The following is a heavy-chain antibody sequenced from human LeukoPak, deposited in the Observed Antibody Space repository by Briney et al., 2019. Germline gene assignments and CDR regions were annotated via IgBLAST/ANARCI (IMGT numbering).Heavy chain of an antibody. J-gene: IGHJ4*02. CDR3: AKADGTNTAMGN. CDR1: GFTFSTYA. D-gene: IGHD5-18*01. Sequence: GGSLRLSCAASGFTFSTYAMTWVRQAPGEGLEWVSSFSSSGDTTYYADSVKGRFTISRDNSKNTLYLQMNSLRAEDTAVYYCAKADGTNTAMGNWGQGTLVTVSS. CDR2: FSSSGDTT. V-gene: IGHV3-23*01.